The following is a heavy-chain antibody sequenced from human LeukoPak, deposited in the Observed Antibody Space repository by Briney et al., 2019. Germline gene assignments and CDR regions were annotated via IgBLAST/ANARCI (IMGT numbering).Heavy chain of an antibody. CDR1: GYTFTVYY. CDR2: IIPNSGGT. Sequence: GASVKVSCKASGYTFTVYYIHWLRQAPGQGPEWMGWIIPNSGGTNYAQKFQDRVAMTRDTSINTAYMELSSLTYDDTAGYYCARGVLIQGRGAFDIWGQGAMVTVSS. J-gene: IGHJ3*02. D-gene: IGHD3-9*01. V-gene: IGHV1-2*02. CDR3: ARGVLIQGRGAFDI.